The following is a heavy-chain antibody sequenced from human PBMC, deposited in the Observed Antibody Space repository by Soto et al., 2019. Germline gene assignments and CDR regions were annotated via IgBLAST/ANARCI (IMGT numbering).Heavy chain of an antibody. D-gene: IGHD6-6*01. Sequence: QVQLVQSGAEVKKPGASVKVSCKASGYTFTSYYMHWVRQAPGQGLEWMRIINPSGGSTSYAQKFQGRVTMTRDTSTSTVYMELSSLRSEDTAVYYCASASISAQGAFDIWGQGTMVTVSS. J-gene: IGHJ3*02. CDR2: INPSGGST. CDR1: GYTFTSYY. CDR3: ASASISAQGAFDI. V-gene: IGHV1-46*01.